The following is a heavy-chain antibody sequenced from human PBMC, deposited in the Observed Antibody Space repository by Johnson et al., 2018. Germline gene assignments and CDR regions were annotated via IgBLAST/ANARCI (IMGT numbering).Heavy chain of an antibody. CDR3: ARVNTMWDVAYMDV. V-gene: IGHV3-53*02. Sequence: EVQLVETGGGLIQPGGSLRLSCAASGFSVSNNYLSWVRQAPGRGLEWVSVIYSGGNTSYAASVKARFTVSRDNSKNTLYLQMNSLRAGDTAVYYCARVNTMWDVAYMDVGGTGTTVTVSS. J-gene: IGHJ6*03. CDR1: GFSVSNNY. CDR2: IYSGGNT. D-gene: IGHD1-26*01.